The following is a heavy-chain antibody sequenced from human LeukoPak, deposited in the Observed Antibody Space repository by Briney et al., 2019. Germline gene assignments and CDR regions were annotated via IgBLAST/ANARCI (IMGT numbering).Heavy chain of an antibody. J-gene: IGHJ5*02. CDR1: GGSISSSSYY. D-gene: IGHD3-22*01. V-gene: IGHV4-61*01. Sequence: SETLSLTCTVSGGSISSSSYYWSWIRQPPGKGLEWIGYIYYSGSTNYNPSLKSRVTISVDTSKNQFSLKLSSVTAADTAVYYCARESDSSGYCFDPWGQGTLVTVSS. CDR2: IYYSGST. CDR3: ARESDSSGYCFDP.